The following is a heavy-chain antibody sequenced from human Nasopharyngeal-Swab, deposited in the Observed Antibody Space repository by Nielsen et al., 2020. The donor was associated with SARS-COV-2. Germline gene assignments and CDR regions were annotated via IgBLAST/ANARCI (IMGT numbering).Heavy chain of an antibody. V-gene: IGHV1-69*01. Sequence: WGRQAPGQGLEWLGGIIPLFEKTDYAQRFQGRVTFTADESTTTAYMELSSLGSEDTAVYYCAREGEEDDGTGWTRGGYFDLWGQGTQVTVSS. J-gene: IGHJ4*02. CDR3: AREGEEDDGTGWTRGGYFDL. CDR2: IIPLFEKT. D-gene: IGHD3/OR15-3a*01.